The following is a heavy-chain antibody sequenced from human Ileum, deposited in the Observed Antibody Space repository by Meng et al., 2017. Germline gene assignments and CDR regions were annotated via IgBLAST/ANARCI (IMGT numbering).Heavy chain of an antibody. CDR3: ARGTGDIRIGFYY. V-gene: IGHV4-4*02. D-gene: IGHD7-27*01. CDR1: VAAIIGVNW. J-gene: IGHJ4*02. Sequence: QVQVEGTGQGLVMPSWTLALTCTVAVAAIIGVNWWTWVRRTPGKGLEWIGEIHDSGSTNSTPSLKSRVTLSLAQPKNPFSLSITSVTAADTAVYYFARGTGDIRIGFYYWGQGTLVTVSS. CDR2: IHDSGST.